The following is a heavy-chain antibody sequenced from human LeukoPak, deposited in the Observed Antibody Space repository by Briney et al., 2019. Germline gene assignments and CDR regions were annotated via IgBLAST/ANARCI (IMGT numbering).Heavy chain of an antibody. J-gene: IGHJ3*02. CDR3: AREDTAMDDALDI. CDR2: IIPIFGTA. Sequence: GASVKVSCKASGGTFSSYAISWVRQAPGQGLEWMGGIIPIFGTANYAQKFQGRVTITADESTSTAYMELSSLRSEDTAVYYCAREDTAMDDALDIWGQGTMVTVSS. D-gene: IGHD5-18*01. V-gene: IGHV1-69*13. CDR1: GGTFSSYA.